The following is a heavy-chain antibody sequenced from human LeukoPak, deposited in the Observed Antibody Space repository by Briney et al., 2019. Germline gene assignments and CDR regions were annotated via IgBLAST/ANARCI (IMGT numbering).Heavy chain of an antibody. Sequence: SETLSLTCTVSGGAISSYYWSWIRQPPGKGLELIGYIYYSGSTNYNPSLKSRVTISVDTSKNQFSLKLSSVTAADTAVYYCARVSSGVYFDYWGQGTLVTVSS. CDR3: ARVSSGVYFDY. V-gene: IGHV4-59*01. CDR2: IYYSGST. J-gene: IGHJ4*02. D-gene: IGHD2-15*01. CDR1: GGAISSYY.